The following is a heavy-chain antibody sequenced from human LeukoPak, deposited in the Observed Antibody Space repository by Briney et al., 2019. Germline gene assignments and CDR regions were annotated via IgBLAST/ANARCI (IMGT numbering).Heavy chain of an antibody. V-gene: IGHV3-30*02. J-gene: IGHJ3*02. CDR3: AKGPLSSPGAFDI. D-gene: IGHD3-16*02. CDR1: GFTFSSYG. CDR2: IRYDGSNK. Sequence: GGSLRLSCAASGFTFSSYGMHWVRQAPGKGLEWVAFIRYDGSNKYYADSVKGRFTISRDNSKNTLYLQMNSLRAEDTAVYYCAKGPLSSPGAFDIWGQGTMVTVSS.